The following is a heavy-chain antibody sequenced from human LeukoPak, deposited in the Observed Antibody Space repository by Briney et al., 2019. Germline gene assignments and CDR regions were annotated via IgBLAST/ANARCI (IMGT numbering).Heavy chain of an antibody. CDR2: IKSKTDGGTI. V-gene: IGHV3-15*01. Sequence: GGSLRLSCAASGFTFSSYAMSWVRQAPGKGLEWVGRIKSKTDGGTIDYAAPVKGRFTISRDDSKDTLFLQMNSLKTEDTAVYYCTTDLSELDDSGYYAKYFHHWGQGTLVSVSS. J-gene: IGHJ1*01. D-gene: IGHD3-22*01. CDR1: GFTFSSYA. CDR3: TTDLSELDDSGYYAKYFHH.